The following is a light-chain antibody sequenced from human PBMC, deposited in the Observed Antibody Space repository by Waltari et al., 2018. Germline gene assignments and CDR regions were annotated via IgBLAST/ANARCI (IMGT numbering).Light chain of an antibody. CDR3: MQAQQTPT. V-gene: IGKV2-28*01. Sequence: EIVMTQSPLSLPVTPGEPASISCRSSQSLLDSNGETYLDWYLQKQGQSPQLLIYMVSIRASGVPDRFSGSGSGTDFTLRISRVEAEDVGLYYCMQAQQTPTFGPGTKVDIK. CDR1: QSLLDSNGETY. CDR2: MVS. J-gene: IGKJ3*01.